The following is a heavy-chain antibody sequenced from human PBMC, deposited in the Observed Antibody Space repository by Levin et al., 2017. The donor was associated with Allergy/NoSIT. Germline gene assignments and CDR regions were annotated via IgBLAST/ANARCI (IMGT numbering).Heavy chain of an antibody. CDR1: GFTVSSNY. D-gene: IGHD5-12*01. V-gene: IGHV3-66*01. CDR3: ASESQSYVDIVAFDI. Sequence: PGGSLRLSCAASGFTVSSNYMSWVRQAPGKGLEWVSVIYSGGSTYYADSVKGRFTISRDNSKNTLYLQMNSLRAEDTAVYYCASESQSYVDIVAFDIWGQGTMVTVSS. CDR2: IYSGGST. J-gene: IGHJ3*02.